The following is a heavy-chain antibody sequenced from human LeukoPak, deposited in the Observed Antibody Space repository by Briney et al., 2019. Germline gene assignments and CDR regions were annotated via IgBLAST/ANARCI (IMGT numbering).Heavy chain of an antibody. CDR2: INAGNGNT. CDR1: GYTFTSYA. D-gene: IGHD5-18*01. CDR3: ARMGGYSYGPRVEYFQH. J-gene: IGHJ1*01. Sequence: GASVTVSCTASGYTFTSYAMHWVRQAPGQRLEWMGWINAGNGNTKYSQKFQGRVTITRDTSASTDYMELSSLRSEDTAVYYCARMGGYSYGPRVEYFQHWGQRRLVSVCS. V-gene: IGHV1-3*01.